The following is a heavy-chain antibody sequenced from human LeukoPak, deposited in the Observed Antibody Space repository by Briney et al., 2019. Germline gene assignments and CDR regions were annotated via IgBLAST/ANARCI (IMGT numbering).Heavy chain of an antibody. V-gene: IGHV3-15*01. CDR2: IKSKIDGETT. CDR3: STEYASSYYFDY. J-gene: IGHJ4*02. D-gene: IGHD6-6*01. Sequence: GGSLRLSCASAGFIFSNAWMSWVRQAPGKGPEWVGRIKSKIDGETTDYAAPVKGRFTISRDDSRNTLYLQMNSLQIEDTGVYYCSTEYASSYYFDYWGQGNLVTVSS. CDR1: GFIFSNAW.